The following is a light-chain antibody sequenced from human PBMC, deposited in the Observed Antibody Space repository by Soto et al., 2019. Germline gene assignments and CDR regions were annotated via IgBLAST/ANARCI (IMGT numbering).Light chain of an antibody. CDR2: DVS. J-gene: IGLJ2*01. Sequence: QSALTQPASVSGSPGQSITISCSGTSSDVGSYNYVSWYQQHPDRAPKLMIYDVSNRPSGVSNRFSGSKSGNTASLTISGLQAEDEADYYCSSYTSSSTLLFGGETKLTVL. CDR1: SSDVGSYNY. V-gene: IGLV2-14*01. CDR3: SSYTSSSTLL.